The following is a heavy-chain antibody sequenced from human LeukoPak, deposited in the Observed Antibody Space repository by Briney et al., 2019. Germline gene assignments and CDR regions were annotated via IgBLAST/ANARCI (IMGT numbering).Heavy chain of an antibody. J-gene: IGHJ4*02. V-gene: IGHV3-53*01. D-gene: IGHD5-12*01. CDR1: GFTVSSNY. CDR3: ARDRGVAAHLDY. Sequence: GGSLRLSCAASGFTVSSNYMSWVRQAPGKGLEWVSIIFSGGSTYYADSVKGRFTISRDNSKNTLYLQMSSLRAEDTAVYYCARDRGVAAHLDYWGQGTLVTVSS. CDR2: IFSGGST.